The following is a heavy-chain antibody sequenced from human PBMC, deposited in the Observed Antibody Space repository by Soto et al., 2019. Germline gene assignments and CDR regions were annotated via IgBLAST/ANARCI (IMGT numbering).Heavy chain of an antibody. CDR3: ARRGDRTYYDILTGYYPNYYYYYMDV. J-gene: IGHJ6*03. V-gene: IGHV4-39*01. D-gene: IGHD3-9*01. CDR1: GGSISSSSYY. CDR2: IYYSGST. Sequence: QLQLQESGPGLVKPSETLSLTCTVSGGSISSSSYYWGWIRQPPGKGLEWIGSIYYSGSTYYNPSLKSRVTISVDTSKNQFSLKLSSVTAADTAVYYCARRGDRTYYDILTGYYPNYYYYYMDVWGKGTTVTVSS.